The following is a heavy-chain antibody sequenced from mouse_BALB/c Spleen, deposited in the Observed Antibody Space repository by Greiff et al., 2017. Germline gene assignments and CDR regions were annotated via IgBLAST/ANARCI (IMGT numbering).Heavy chain of an antibody. D-gene: IGHD1-2*01. CDR2: IYPGNSDT. Sequence: VQLKQSGTVLARPGASVKMSCKASGYTFTSYWMHWVKQRPGQGLEWIGAIYPGNSDTSYNQKFKGKAKLTAVTSTSTAYMELSSLTNEDSAVYYCTRSITTAYFDYWGQGTTLTVSS. V-gene: IGHV1-5*01. J-gene: IGHJ2*01. CDR3: TRSITTAYFDY. CDR1: GYTFTSYW.